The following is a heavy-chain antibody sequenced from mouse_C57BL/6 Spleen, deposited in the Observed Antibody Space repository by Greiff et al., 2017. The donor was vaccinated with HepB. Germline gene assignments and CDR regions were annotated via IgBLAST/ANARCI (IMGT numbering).Heavy chain of an antibody. CDR2: IDPENGDT. D-gene: IGHD2-2*01. J-gene: IGHJ3*01. CDR3: SSPCTMVTSGFAY. Sequence: EVQRVESGAELVRPGASVKLSCTASGFNITDDYMHWVKQRPEQGLEWIGWIDPENGDTEYASKFQGKATITADTSSNKAYLQLSSLTSEDTDVYYCSSPCTMVTSGFAYWGQGTLVTVSA. V-gene: IGHV14-4*01. CDR1: GFNITDDY.